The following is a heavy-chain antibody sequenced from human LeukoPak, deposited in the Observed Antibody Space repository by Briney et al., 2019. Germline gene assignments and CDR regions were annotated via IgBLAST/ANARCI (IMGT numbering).Heavy chain of an antibody. CDR1: GFTFSRNA. D-gene: IGHD7-27*01. V-gene: IGHV3-23*01. J-gene: IGHJ4*02. Sequence: GGSLRLSCAASGFTFSRNAMIWVRQAPGKGLEWISPISGSGSDTYYADSVKGRFTIFRDNSKNTVYLQMNSLRAEDTAVYYCAKDPWGSRGYFDYWGQGTLVTVSS. CDR3: AKDPWGSRGYFDY. CDR2: ISGSGSDT.